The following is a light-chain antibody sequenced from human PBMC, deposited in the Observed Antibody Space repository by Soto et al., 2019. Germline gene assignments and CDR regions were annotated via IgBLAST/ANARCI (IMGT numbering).Light chain of an antibody. CDR3: QQYNNWPLT. Sequence: EIVMTQSPATLSVSPGERATLSCRASQSVAGNLAWYQQKPGQAPRLLIYGASTRATGIPARFSGSGSGTEFTLTISSLQSEDFAVYYCQQYNNWPLTFGGGTKVEIK. J-gene: IGKJ4*01. CDR1: QSVAGN. CDR2: GAS. V-gene: IGKV3-15*01.